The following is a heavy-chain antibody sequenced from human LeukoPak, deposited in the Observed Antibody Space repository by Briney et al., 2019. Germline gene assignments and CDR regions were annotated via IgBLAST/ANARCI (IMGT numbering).Heavy chain of an antibody. J-gene: IGHJ4*02. CDR1: GFTFSSYA. CDR2: ISYDGSDK. V-gene: IGHV3-30*04. CDR3: ATQIRVYYGSGSSSLDY. Sequence: PGGSLRLSCAASGFTFSSYAMHWVRQAPGKGLEWVAVISYDGSDKYYVDSVKGRFTISRDKSKNTLYLHMNSLRTEDTAVYYCATQIRVYYGSGSSSLDYWGQGALVIVSS. D-gene: IGHD3-10*01.